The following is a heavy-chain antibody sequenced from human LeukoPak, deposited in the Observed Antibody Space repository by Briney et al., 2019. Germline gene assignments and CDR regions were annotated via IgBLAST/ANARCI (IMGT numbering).Heavy chain of an antibody. Sequence: GGSLRLSCVASGFTFSDYYMSWIRQAPGKGLEWISYISSSGTTIYYTDSVKGRLTISRDNAKNSLYLQMNSLRAEDTAVYYCAELGITMIGGVWGKGTTVTISS. V-gene: IGHV3-11*04. CDR3: AELGITMIGGV. J-gene: IGHJ6*04. D-gene: IGHD3-10*02. CDR2: ISSSGTTI. CDR1: GFTFSDYY.